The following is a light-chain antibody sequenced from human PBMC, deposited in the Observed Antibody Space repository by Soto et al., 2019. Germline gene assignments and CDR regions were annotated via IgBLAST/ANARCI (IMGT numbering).Light chain of an antibody. Sequence: DIVMTQSPLSLPVTPGEPASISCRSSQSLLHSNGYNYLDWYLQKPGQSPQLLIYLGSNRASGVPDRFSGSGSGTYFTLKISRVEAEDVGFYYCMQGLQTAWTFGQGTKVEIK. CDR2: LGS. J-gene: IGKJ1*01. CDR3: MQGLQTAWT. CDR1: QSLLHSNGYNY. V-gene: IGKV2-28*01.